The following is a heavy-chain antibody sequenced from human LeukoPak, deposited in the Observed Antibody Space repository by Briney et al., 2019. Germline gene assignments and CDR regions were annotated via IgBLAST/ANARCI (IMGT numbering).Heavy chain of an antibody. CDR2: VYYGGST. CDR1: GDSISSYY. J-gene: IGHJ1*01. V-gene: IGHV4-59*01. Sequence: SETLSLTCTVSGDSISSYYWSWTRQPPGKGLEWIGYVYYGGSTNYNPSLKSRVTISVDTSKNQFSLMLSSVTAADTAVYYCAKAAYYYDSGGYYYGYFQHWGQGTLVTASS. CDR3: AKAAYYYDSGGYYYGYFQH. D-gene: IGHD3-22*01.